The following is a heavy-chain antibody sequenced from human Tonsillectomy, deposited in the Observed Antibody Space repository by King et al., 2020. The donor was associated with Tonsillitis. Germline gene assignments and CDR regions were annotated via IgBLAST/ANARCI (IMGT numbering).Heavy chain of an antibody. J-gene: IGHJ5*02. CDR3: ARGGIESQRGYNWFDP. D-gene: IGHD6-13*01. CDR1: GYTFTSYD. CDR2: MNPNSGNT. Sequence: QLVQSGAEVKKPGASVKVSCKASGYTFTSYDINWVRQATGQGLEWMGWMNPNSGNTGDAQKFQCRVTMIRNTFISTAYMELSSLRSEDTAVYYCARGGIESQRGYNWFDPWGQGTLVTVSS. V-gene: IGHV1-8*01.